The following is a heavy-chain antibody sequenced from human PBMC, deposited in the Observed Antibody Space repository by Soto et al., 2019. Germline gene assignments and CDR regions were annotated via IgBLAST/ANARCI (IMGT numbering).Heavy chain of an antibody. Sequence: GGSLRLSCAASGFPFSDFYMSWIRQAPGKGLEWLSHISGSGDTIYHAESVKGRFTISRDNAKNSLYLQMDRLKADDAAGYYYASFPSSDYGSPRHHFALRAQGASVPVSS. J-gene: IGHJ1*01. D-gene: IGHD3-16*01. CDR3: ASFPSSDYGSPRHHFAL. CDR1: GFPFSDFY. CDR2: ISGSGDTI. V-gene: IGHV3-11*01.